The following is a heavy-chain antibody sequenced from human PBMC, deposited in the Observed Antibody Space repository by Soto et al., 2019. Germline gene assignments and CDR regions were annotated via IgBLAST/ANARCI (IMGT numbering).Heavy chain of an antibody. J-gene: IGHJ4*02. Sequence: ESGGGVVRPGRSLGLSCTVSGFTFSDSGLHWVRQTPGKGLEWVAVISYDGGNQYLADSVKGRFTISRDNSRNTLYLHMDSLRTDDTAIYYCASDTRPSVTVPGAPRYWGQGTLVTVSS. D-gene: IGHD2-2*01. CDR2: ISYDGGNQ. CDR1: GFTFSDSG. V-gene: IGHV3-30*14. CDR3: ASDTRPSVTVPGAPRY.